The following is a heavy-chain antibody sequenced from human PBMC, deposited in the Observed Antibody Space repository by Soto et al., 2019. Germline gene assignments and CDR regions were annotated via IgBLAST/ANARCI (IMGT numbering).Heavy chain of an antibody. CDR2: ISAYNGNT. J-gene: IGHJ4*02. V-gene: IGHV1-18*01. CDR3: ARDLDGSGNYYTDY. Sequence: ASVKVSCKASGYTFTSYGISWVRQAPGQGLEWMGWISAYNGNTNYAQKLQGRVTMTTDTSTSTAYMELRSLRSDDTAVYYCARDLDGSGNYYTDYWGQGTLVTVSS. CDR1: GYTFTSYG. D-gene: IGHD3-10*01.